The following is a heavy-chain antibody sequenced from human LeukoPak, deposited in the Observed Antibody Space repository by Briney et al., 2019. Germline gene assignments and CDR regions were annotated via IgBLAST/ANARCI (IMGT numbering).Heavy chain of an antibody. V-gene: IGHV1-2*02. CDR3: VRDIVVVPAAMMTELPKNKTDY. D-gene: IGHD2-2*01. Sequence: ASVKVSCKASGYTFTGYYMHWVRQAPGQGLEWMGWINPNSGGTNYAQKFQGRVTMTRDTSISTAYMELSRLRSDDTAVYYCVRDIVVVPAAMMTELPKNKTDYWGQGTLVTVSS. CDR1: GYTFTGYY. J-gene: IGHJ4*02. CDR2: INPNSGGT.